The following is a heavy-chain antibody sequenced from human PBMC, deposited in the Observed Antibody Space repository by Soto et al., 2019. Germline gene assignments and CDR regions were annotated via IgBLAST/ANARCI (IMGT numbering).Heavy chain of an antibody. V-gene: IGHV4-59*12. CDR3: SSGTGRSDFDY. D-gene: IGHD3-3*01. CDR2: IYYSGST. J-gene: IGHJ4*02. Sequence: SETLSLTCVVSGGSLSSYYSSWIRQPPGKGLEWIGYIYYSGSTNYNPSLKSRVTISVDTSKNQSSLKLSSVTAADSAVYYCSSGTGRSDFDYWGLGTLVTVSS. CDR1: GGSLSSYY.